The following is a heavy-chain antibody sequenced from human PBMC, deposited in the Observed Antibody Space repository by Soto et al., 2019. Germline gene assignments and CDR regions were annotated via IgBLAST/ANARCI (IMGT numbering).Heavy chain of an antibody. D-gene: IGHD2-2*01. J-gene: IGHJ6*02. CDR2: IYYSGST. V-gene: IGHV4-31*03. Sequence: SETLSLTCTVSGGSISSGGYYWSWIRQHPGKGLEWIGYIYYSGSTYYNPSLKSRVTISVDTSKNQFSLKLSSVTAADTAVYYCARAIVVVPAAMEYYYYYGMDVWGQGTTVTVSS. CDR3: ARAIVVVPAAMEYYYYYGMDV. CDR1: GGSISSGGYY.